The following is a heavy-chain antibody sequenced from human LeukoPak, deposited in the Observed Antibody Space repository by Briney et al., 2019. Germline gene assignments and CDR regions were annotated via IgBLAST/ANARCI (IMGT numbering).Heavy chain of an antibody. Sequence: SETLSLTCAVYGGSFSGYYWSWIRQPPGKGLEWIGEINHSGSTNYNPSLKSRVTISVDTSKNQFSLRLTSVTAADTAVYYCARVSEPRYYYYYMDVWGKGTTVTVSS. D-gene: IGHD1-14*01. J-gene: IGHJ6*03. V-gene: IGHV4-34*01. CDR3: ARVSEPRYYYYYMDV. CDR1: GGSFSGYY. CDR2: INHSGST.